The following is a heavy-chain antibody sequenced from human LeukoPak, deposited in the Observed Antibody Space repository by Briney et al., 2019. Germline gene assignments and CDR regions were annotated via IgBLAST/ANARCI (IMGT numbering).Heavy chain of an antibody. V-gene: IGHV1-2*02. CDR1: GYTFTGYY. CDR2: INPNSGGT. CDR3: ARTKTGTTLDY. Sequence: GASVKVSCKASGYTFTGYYMHWVRQAPGQGLEWMGWINPNSGGTNYAQKFQGRVTMTRDTSISTAYMELSSLRSEDTAVYYCARTKTGTTLDYWGQGTLVTVSS. D-gene: IGHD1-7*01. J-gene: IGHJ4*02.